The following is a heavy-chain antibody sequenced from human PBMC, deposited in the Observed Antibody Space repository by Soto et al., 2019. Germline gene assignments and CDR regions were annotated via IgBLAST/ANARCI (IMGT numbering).Heavy chain of an antibody. D-gene: IGHD1-7*01. V-gene: IGHV4-30-4*01. CDR3: GREVKRLELPYTFDY. J-gene: IGHJ4*02. Sequence: QVQLQESGPGLVKPSQTLSLTCTVSAGSISSGGYYWSWIRQPPGKGLEWIGYIYYSGSTYYNPSLKSRVTISVDTSKNQSSLKLSSVTAADTAVYYCGREVKRLELPYTFDYWGQGTLVTVSS. CDR1: AGSISSGGYY. CDR2: IYYSGST.